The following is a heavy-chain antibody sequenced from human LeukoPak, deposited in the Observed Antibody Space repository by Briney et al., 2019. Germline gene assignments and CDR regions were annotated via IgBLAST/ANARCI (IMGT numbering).Heavy chain of an antibody. V-gene: IGHV3-64*01. D-gene: IGHD3-3*01. J-gene: IGHJ3*02. CDR3: ARGADLRAFDI. CDR1: GFTFSSYA. Sequence: GGSLRLSCAASGFTFSSYAMHWVRQAPGKGLEYVSAISSNGGSTYYANSVKGRFTISRDNSKNTLYLQMGSLRAEDMAVYYCARGADLRAFDIWGQGTMVTVSS. CDR2: ISSNGGST.